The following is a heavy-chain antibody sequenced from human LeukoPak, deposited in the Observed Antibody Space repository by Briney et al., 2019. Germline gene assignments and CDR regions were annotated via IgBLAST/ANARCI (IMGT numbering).Heavy chain of an antibody. CDR1: GFTFSSYA. CDR3: AKIGCSSTTCYSSSYYYYYGMDV. D-gene: IGHD2-2*01. J-gene: IGHJ6*02. V-gene: IGHV3-23*01. Sequence: GVSLRLSCAASGFTFSSYAMSWVRQAPGKGLEWVSAISGSGGSTYYADSVKGRFTISRDNSKNTLYLQMNSLRAEDTAVYYCAKIGCSSTTCYSSSYYYYYGMDVWGQGTTVTVSS. CDR2: ISGSGGST.